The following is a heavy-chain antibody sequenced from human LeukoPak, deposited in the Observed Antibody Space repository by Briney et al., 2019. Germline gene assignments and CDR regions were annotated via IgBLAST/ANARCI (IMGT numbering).Heavy chain of an antibody. D-gene: IGHD3-3*01. CDR3: ARRLTYYDFWSGYNYFDY. V-gene: IGHV1-2*02. CDR1: GYTFTGYY. CDR2: INPNSGGT. Sequence: ASVKVSCKASGYTFTGYYMHWVRQAPGQGLEWMGWINPNSGGTNYAQKFQGRVTMTRDTSISIAYMELSRLRSDDTAVYYCARRLTYYDFWSGYNYFDYWGQGTLVTVSS. J-gene: IGHJ4*02.